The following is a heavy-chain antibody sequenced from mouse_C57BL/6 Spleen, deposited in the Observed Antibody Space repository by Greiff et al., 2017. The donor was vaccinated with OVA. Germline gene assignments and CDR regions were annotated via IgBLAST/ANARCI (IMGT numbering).Heavy chain of an antibody. CDR2: IRNKANGYTT. J-gene: IGHJ2*01. Sequence: EVHLVESGGGLVQPGGSLSLSCAASGFTFTDYYMSWVRQPPGKALEWLGFIRNKANGYTTEYSASVKGRFTISRDNSQSILYLQMNALRAEDSATYYCARYIFGRGGFDYWGQGTTLTVSS. D-gene: IGHD4-1*01. CDR3: ARYIFGRGGFDY. V-gene: IGHV7-3*01. CDR1: GFTFTDYY.